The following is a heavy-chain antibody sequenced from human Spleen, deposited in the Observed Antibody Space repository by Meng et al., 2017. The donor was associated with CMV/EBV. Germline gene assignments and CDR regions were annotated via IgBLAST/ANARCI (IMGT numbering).Heavy chain of an antibody. CDR3: AREWFYGSGSYGFDY. D-gene: IGHD3-10*01. V-gene: IGHV4-4*01. CDR2: VKHSSCT. CDR1: SSLTRNR. J-gene: IGHJ4*02. Sequence: SSLTRNRSCCVRRPPGKQLEWNGEVKHSSCTNYNPSLESRVNMSVDESKNLFSLRLTSVTAADTAVYCCAREWFYGSGSYGFDYWGQGTLVTVSS.